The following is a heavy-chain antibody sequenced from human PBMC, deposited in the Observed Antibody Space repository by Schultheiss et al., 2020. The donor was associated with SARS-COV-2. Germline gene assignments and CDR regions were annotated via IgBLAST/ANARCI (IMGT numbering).Heavy chain of an antibody. CDR2: IRGSGDNT. J-gene: IGHJ4*02. D-gene: IGHD3-22*01. CDR3: AKDSRGYYYIFDS. Sequence: GGSLRLSCAASGFTFSSYAMSWVRQAPGKGLEWVSIIRGSGDNTYYADSVKGRFTISRDNSKNTLYLQMNSLRAEDTAVYYCAKDSRGYYYIFDSWGQGTLVTVSS. CDR1: GFTFSSYA. V-gene: IGHV3-23*01.